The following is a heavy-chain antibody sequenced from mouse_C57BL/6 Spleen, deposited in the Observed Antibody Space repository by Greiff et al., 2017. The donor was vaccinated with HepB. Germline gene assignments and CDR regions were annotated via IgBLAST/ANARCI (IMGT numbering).Heavy chain of an antibody. CDR3: ARGDYDYGYFDY. CDR1: GYTFTSYG. J-gene: IGHJ2*01. Sequence: VKLMESGAELARPGASVKLSCKASGYTFTSYGISWVKQRTGQGLEWIGEIYPRSGNTYYNEKFKGKATLTADKSSSTAYMELRSLTSEDSAVYFCARGDYDYGYFDYWGQGTTLTVSS. D-gene: IGHD2-4*01. V-gene: IGHV1-81*01. CDR2: IYPRSGNT.